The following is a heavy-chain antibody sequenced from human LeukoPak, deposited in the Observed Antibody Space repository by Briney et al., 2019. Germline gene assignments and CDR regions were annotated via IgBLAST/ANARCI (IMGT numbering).Heavy chain of an antibody. Sequence: KPSETLSLTCTVSGGSVSSGTYYWSWIRQPPGKGLEWIGYFYYSGSSNYNPSLKSRVTISVDTSKNQFSLKVTSVTAADTAVYYCASGSYYFDYWGQGTLVTVSS. V-gene: IGHV4-61*01. CDR1: GGSVSSGTYY. CDR2: FYYSGSS. J-gene: IGHJ4*02. D-gene: IGHD1-26*01. CDR3: ASGSYYFDY.